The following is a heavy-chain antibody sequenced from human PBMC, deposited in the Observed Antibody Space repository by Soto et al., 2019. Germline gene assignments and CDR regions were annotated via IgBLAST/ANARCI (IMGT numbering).Heavy chain of an antibody. V-gene: IGHV4-30-2*01. CDR1: GGSISSGGYS. J-gene: IGHJ4*02. Sequence: PSETLSLTCAVSGGSISSGGYSWSWIRQPPGKGLEWIGYIYHSGSTYYNPSLKSRVTISVDTSKNQFSLKLSSVTAADTAVYYCARYDYDDYTNFDYWGQGTLVTVSS. CDR3: ARYDYDDYTNFDY. D-gene: IGHD4-17*01. CDR2: IYHSGST.